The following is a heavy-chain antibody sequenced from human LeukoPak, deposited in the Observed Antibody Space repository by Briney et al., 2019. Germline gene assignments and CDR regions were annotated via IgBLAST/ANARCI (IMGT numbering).Heavy chain of an antibody. Sequence: PSETLSLTCTVSGGSISSYYWSWIRQPPGKGLEWIGYIYHSGSTNYNPSLKSRVTISVDTSKNQFSLKLSSVTAADTAVYYCARGYYYYYMDVWGKGTTVTISS. J-gene: IGHJ6*03. CDR2: IYHSGST. CDR3: ARGYYYYYMDV. V-gene: IGHV4-59*01. CDR1: GGSISSYY.